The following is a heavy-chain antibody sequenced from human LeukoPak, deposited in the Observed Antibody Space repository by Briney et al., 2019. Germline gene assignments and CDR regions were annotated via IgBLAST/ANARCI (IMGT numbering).Heavy chain of an antibody. CDR2: INHSGST. CDR3: ARCSSTSCYGRFDP. D-gene: IGHD2-2*01. Sequence: SSESLSLTCAVYGGSFSGYYWSWIRQPPGKGLEWIGEINHSGSTNNNPSLKSRVTISVDTSKNQFSLKLSSVTAADTAVYYCARCSSTSCYGRFDPWGQGTLVTVSS. J-gene: IGHJ5*02. V-gene: IGHV4-34*01. CDR1: GGSFSGYY.